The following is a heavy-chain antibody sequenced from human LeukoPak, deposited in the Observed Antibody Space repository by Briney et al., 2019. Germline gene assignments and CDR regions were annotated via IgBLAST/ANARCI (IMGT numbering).Heavy chain of an antibody. CDR2: ISAYTGHT. CDR1: GYTFTSYG. Sequence: ASVKVSCKASGYTFTSYGISWVRQAPGQGLEWMGWISAYTGHTNSAQKLQGRVTMTTDTSTSTAYMELRGLISDDTAGYYCARAYCGGDCFHPWGQGTLITVSS. CDR3: ARAYCGGDCFHP. V-gene: IGHV1-18*01. D-gene: IGHD2-21*02. J-gene: IGHJ5*02.